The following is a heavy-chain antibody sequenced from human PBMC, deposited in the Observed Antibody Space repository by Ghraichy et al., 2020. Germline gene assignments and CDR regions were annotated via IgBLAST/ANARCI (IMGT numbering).Heavy chain of an antibody. D-gene: IGHD3-22*01. CDR2: IYHSGST. J-gene: IGHJ4*02. CDR3: ARSFETYYYDSSGVAFDY. V-gene: IGHV4-30-2*01. Sequence: SETLSLTCAVSGGSISSGGYSWSWIRQPPGKGLEWIGYIYHSGSTYYNPSLKSRVTISVDRSKNQFSLKLSSVTAADTAVYYCARSFETYYYDSSGVAFDYWGQGTLVTVSS. CDR1: GGSISSGGYS.